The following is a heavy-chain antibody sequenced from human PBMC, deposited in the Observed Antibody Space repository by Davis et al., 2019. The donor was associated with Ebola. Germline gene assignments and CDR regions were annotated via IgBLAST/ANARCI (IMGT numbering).Heavy chain of an antibody. CDR3: ARTSTMIVVHIDY. CDR1: GGSISSGGYY. CDR2: IYYSGST. V-gene: IGHV4-31*03. Sequence: SETLSLTCTVSGGSISSGGYYWSWIRQHPGKGLEWIGYIYYSGSTNYNPSLKSRVTISVDTSKNQFSLKLSSVTAADTAVYYCARTSTMIVVHIDYWGQGTLVTVSS. D-gene: IGHD3-22*01. J-gene: IGHJ4*02.